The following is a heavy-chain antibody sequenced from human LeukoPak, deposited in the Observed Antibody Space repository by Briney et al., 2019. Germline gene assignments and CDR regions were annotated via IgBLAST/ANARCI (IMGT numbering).Heavy chain of an antibody. CDR3: ARDHSGSYLSGDY. V-gene: IGHV3-30*04. D-gene: IGHD1-26*01. Sequence: GGSLRLSCAASGFTFSSYAMHWVRQAPGKGLEWVALISFDGSNKYYADSVKGRFTISRDNSKNTLYLQMNSLRAEDTAVYYCARDHSGSYLSGDYWGQGTLVTVSS. CDR1: GFTFSSYA. CDR2: ISFDGSNK. J-gene: IGHJ4*02.